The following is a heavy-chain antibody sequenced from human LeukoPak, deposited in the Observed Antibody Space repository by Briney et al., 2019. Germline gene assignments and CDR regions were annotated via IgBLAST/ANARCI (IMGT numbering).Heavy chain of an antibody. J-gene: IGHJ4*02. D-gene: IGHD3-3*01. V-gene: IGHV3-33*01. Sequence: GGSLRLSCAAAGFTFGDFGMHWVRQAPGKGLEWVALIWKDGSDEFYADSVKGRFTISRDNSRNTLSLQMNSLRGADTAVYYCAREEAFQLEASLDQWGQGTLVTVSS. CDR3: AREEAFQLEASLDQ. CDR1: GFTFGDFG. CDR2: IWKDGSDE.